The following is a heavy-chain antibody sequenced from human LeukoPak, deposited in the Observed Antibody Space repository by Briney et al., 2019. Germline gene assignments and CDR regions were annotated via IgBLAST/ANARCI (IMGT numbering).Heavy chain of an antibody. V-gene: IGHV3-23*01. D-gene: IGHD3-22*01. CDR3: ARPEGYYYDSSGTLFDY. CDR2: ISGSRGTT. CDR1: GFTFSSYA. Sequence: GGSLRLSCAASGFTFSSYAMSWVRQAPGKGLEWVSGISGSRGTTYYADSVKGRLTISRDNSKNTLYLQMNSLRADDTAVYYCARPEGYYYDSSGTLFDYWGQGTLVTVSS. J-gene: IGHJ4*02.